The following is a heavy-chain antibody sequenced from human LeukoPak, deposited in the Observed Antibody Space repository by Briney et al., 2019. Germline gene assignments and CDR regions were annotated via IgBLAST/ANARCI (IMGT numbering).Heavy chain of an antibody. J-gene: IGHJ5*02. CDR2: MNPNSGNT. Sequence: GASVKVSCKASGYTFTSYDINWVRQATGQGLEWMGWMNPNSGNTGYAQKFQGRVTMTRNTSISTAYMELSSLRSEDTAVYYCARGEVLRFLEWLFEEGNWFDPWGQGTLVTVSS. D-gene: IGHD3-3*01. V-gene: IGHV1-8*01. CDR1: GYTFTSYD. CDR3: ARGEVLRFLEWLFEEGNWFDP.